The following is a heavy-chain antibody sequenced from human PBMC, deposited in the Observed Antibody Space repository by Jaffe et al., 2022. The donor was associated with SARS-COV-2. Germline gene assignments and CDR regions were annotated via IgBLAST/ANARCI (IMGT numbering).Heavy chain of an antibody. D-gene: IGHD1-26*01. CDR3: ARASDIVGALANLDY. V-gene: IGHV4-59*01. Sequence: QVQLQESGPGLVKPSETLSLTCTVSGGAISTYYWSWIRQPPGKGLEWIAYISDSGSTNYKSSLKSRATTSVDTSKNQFSLRLTSVTTADTAVYYCARASDIVGALANLDYWGRGTLVTVSS. CDR1: GGAISTYY. J-gene: IGHJ4*02. CDR2: ISDSGST.